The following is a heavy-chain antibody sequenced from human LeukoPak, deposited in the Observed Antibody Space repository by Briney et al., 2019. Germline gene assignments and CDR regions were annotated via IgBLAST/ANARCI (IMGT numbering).Heavy chain of an antibody. CDR2: IYPDDSDT. CDR3: ARPGPAAISIDY. V-gene: IGHV5-51*01. D-gene: IGHD2-2*01. J-gene: IGHJ4*02. CDR1: GYNFNTDW. Sequence: GESLKISCKGSGYNFNTDWIGWVRQMPGKGLEWMGIIYPDDSDTNYSPSFQGQVTISADKSISTAYLQWSSLKASDTAMYYCARPGPAAISIDYWGQGTLVTVSS.